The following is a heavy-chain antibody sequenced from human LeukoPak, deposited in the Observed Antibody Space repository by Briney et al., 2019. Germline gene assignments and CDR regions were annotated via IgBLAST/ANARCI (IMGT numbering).Heavy chain of an antibody. Sequence: PGGSLRLSCAASGFTFSSYAMSWVRQAPGKGLEWVSAISGSGGSTYYADSVKGRFTISRDNSKNTLYLQMNSLRAEDTAVYYCAKGGLVGATSSVLYFDYWGQGTLVTVSS. CDR2: ISGSGGST. J-gene: IGHJ4*02. CDR3: AKGGLVGATSSVLYFDY. V-gene: IGHV3-23*01. D-gene: IGHD1-26*01. CDR1: GFTFSSYA.